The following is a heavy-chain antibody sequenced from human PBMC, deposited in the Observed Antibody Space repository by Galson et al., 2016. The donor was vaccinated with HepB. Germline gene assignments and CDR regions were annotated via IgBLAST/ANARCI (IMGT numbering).Heavy chain of an antibody. V-gene: IGHV3-7*03. CDR2: INQGGGEK. CDR3: ANHRS. J-gene: IGHJ4*02. D-gene: IGHD1-14*01. CDR1: GFTFTSHW. Sequence: SLRLSCAASGFTFTSHWMHWVRQAPGKGLEWVANINQGGGEKYYVDSVKGRFTISRDNFKNSLYLQMNSLRAEDTAVYYRANHRSWGQGTLVTVSS.